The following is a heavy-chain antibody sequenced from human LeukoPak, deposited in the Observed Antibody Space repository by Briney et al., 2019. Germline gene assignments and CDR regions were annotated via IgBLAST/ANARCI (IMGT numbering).Heavy chain of an antibody. CDR2: IWYDGSDK. J-gene: IGHJ4*02. D-gene: IGHD6-13*01. CDR1: GFTFSNYG. CDR3: ARIYPRLAAAGN. Sequence: GGSLRLSCAASGFTFSNYGMHWVRQAPGKGLEWVAVIWYDGSDKYYADSVKGRFTISRDNSKNTLYVQMNSLRADDTAVYYCARIYPRLAAAGNWGQGTLVTVSS. V-gene: IGHV3-33*01.